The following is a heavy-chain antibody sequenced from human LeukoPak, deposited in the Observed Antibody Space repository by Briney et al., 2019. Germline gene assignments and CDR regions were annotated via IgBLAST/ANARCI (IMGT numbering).Heavy chain of an antibody. Sequence: ASVKVSCNASGYTFTSYGISWVRQAPGQGLEWMGWISAYNGNTNYAQKLQGRVTMTTDTSTSTAYMELRSLRSDDTAVYCCARDQVQLERRGLRRYGWFDPWGQGTLVTVSS. V-gene: IGHV1-18*01. J-gene: IGHJ5*02. CDR3: ARDQVQLERRGLRRYGWFDP. CDR1: GYTFTSYG. D-gene: IGHD1-1*01. CDR2: ISAYNGNT.